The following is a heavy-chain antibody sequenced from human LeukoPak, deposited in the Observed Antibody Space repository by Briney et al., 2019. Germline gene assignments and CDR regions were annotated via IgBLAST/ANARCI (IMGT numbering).Heavy chain of an antibody. CDR3: ARSSSGTYHY. D-gene: IGHD3-10*01. CDR1: GYTFASYT. J-gene: IGHJ4*02. V-gene: IGHV1-3*01. Sequence: ASVKVSCKTSGYTFASYTMHWLRQAPGQSLEWMGWINGDNDNTKYSEKFQGRVTITRDTSASSAYMELSSLRSEDTAVYYCARSSSGTYHYWGQGTLVTVSS. CDR2: INGDNDNT.